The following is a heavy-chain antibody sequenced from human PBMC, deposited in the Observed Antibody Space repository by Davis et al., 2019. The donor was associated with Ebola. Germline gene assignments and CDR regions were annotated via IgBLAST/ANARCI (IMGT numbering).Heavy chain of an antibody. Sequence: GESLKISCAASGFTFDDYAMHWVRQAPGKGLEWVSGISGSGGSTYYADSVKGRFTISRDNSKNTLYLQMNSLRAEDTAVYYCAKLPTPYGSGSYYGYYFDYWGQGTLVTVSS. CDR3: AKLPTPYGSGSYYGYYFDY. V-gene: IGHV3-23*01. J-gene: IGHJ4*02. CDR2: ISGSGGST. D-gene: IGHD3-10*01. CDR1: GFTFDDYA.